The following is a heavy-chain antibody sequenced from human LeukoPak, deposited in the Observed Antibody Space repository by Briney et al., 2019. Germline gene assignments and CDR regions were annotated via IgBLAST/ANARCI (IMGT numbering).Heavy chain of an antibody. CDR1: GYSISRGSY. CDR3: AVGLHSGQFAFXX. D-gene: IGHD5-24*01. J-gene: IGHJ3*02. CDR2: VYHSGSA. V-gene: IGHV4-38-2*01. Sequence: PSETLSLTCAVSGYSISRGSYWGWIRQPPGKGLEWIGSVYHSGSAYYNPSLKSRVTISVDTSKNQFSLKLTSVTAADTAVYYCAVGLHSGQFAFXXWGQXTMXT.